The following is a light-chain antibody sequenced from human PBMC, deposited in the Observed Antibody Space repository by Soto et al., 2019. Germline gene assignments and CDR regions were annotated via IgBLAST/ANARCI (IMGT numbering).Light chain of an antibody. Sequence: DIQMTQSPSSLSASVGDRVTITCQASQDISNYLNWYQQKPGKAPKLLIYDASNLETGVPSRFSGSGSGTDFILTISSLQPEDFATYYCQQSFNLHTFAFAPGTKVDIK. V-gene: IGKV1-33*01. CDR2: DAS. CDR3: QQSFNLHTFA. CDR1: QDISNY. J-gene: IGKJ3*01.